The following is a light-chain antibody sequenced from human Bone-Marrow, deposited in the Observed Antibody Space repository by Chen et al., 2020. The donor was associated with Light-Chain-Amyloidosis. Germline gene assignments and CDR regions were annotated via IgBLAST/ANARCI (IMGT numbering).Light chain of an antibody. Sequence: QSALTQPASVSGSPGQSITISCTETSSDVGGDNHVSLYQQHPDKAPKLTIYEVTNRPSWVPDRFSGSKSDNTASLTISGLQTEDEADYFCSSYTITNTRVFGSGTRVTVL. J-gene: IGLJ1*01. V-gene: IGLV2-14*01. CDR3: SSYTITNTRV. CDR1: SSDVGGDNH. CDR2: EVT.